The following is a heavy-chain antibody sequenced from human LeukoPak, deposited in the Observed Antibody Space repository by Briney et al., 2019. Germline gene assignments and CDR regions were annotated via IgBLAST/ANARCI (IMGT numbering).Heavy chain of an antibody. CDR3: ARAPQGVAAANYFDY. CDR1: GGSISSSSYY. CDR2: IYYSGST. Sequence: SETLSLTCTVSGGSISSSSYYWGWIRQPPGKGLEWIGSIYYSGSTCYNPSLKSRVTISVDTSKNQFSLKPSSVTAADTAVYCCARAPQGVAAANYFDYWGQGTLVTVSS. V-gene: IGHV4-39*07. D-gene: IGHD2-15*01. J-gene: IGHJ4*02.